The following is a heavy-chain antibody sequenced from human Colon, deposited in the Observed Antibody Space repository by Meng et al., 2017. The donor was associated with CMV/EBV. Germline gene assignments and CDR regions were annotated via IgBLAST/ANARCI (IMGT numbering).Heavy chain of an antibody. CDR1: GFGVSGSY. CDR3: AKLGFGERPFDF. J-gene: IGHJ4*02. D-gene: IGHD3-10*01. Sequence: GESLKISCAASGFGVSGSYMSWVRQAPGKGLEWVSVIYSGQSTNYRESVKGRFTISRDSSKNTLYLQMNSLRPEDTAVYYCAKLGFGERPFDFWGLGTLVTVSS. V-gene: IGHV3-66*02. CDR2: IYSGQST.